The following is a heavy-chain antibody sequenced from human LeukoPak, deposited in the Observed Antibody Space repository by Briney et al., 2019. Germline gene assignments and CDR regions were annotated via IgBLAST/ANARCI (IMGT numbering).Heavy chain of an antibody. V-gene: IGHV4-59*01. J-gene: IGHJ4*02. CDR3: ARGRRVEGNYLDY. CDR2: IYYNGNT. D-gene: IGHD2/OR15-2a*01. Sequence: SETLSLTCTVSGDSISSYYWSWIRQPPGEGLEWIGYIYYNGNTNYNPSLKSRGTISVDTSKKQFSLKLTSVTAADTAVYYCARGRRVEGNYLDYWGQGTLVTVSS. CDR1: GDSISSYY.